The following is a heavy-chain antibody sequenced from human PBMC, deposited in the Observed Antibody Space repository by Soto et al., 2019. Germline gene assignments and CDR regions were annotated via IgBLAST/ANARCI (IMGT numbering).Heavy chain of an antibody. Sequence: PSETLSLTCTVSGGSISSYYWSWIRQPPGKGLEWIGYIYYSGSTNYNPSLKSRVTISVDTSKNQFSLKLSSVTAADTALYYCAGGINYYDSSGDSWFDPWGQGTLVTVSS. V-gene: IGHV4-59*01. J-gene: IGHJ5*02. CDR3: AGGINYYDSSGDSWFDP. CDR2: IYYSGST. D-gene: IGHD3-22*01. CDR1: GGSISSYY.